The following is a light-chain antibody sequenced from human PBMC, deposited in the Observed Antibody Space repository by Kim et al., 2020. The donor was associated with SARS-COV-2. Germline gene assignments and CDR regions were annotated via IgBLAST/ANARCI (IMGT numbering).Light chain of an antibody. V-gene: IGKV3-11*02. CDR1: QSVSRY. J-gene: IGKJ2*03. Sequence: EIVLTQSPDTLSLSPGERATLSYRASQSVSRYLAWYQHKPGQPPRLLIYGASQRATGVPARFSGSGSERDFTLTINTLEPEDFAVYYCQQRRHWPAVSFGPGTKLEI. CDR3: QQRRHWPAVS. CDR2: GAS.